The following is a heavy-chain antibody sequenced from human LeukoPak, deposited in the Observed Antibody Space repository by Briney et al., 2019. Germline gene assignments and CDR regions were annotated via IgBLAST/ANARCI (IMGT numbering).Heavy chain of an antibody. Sequence: SVKVSCKASGYTFTSYDINWVRRATGQGLEWMGWMNPNSGNTGYAQKFQGRVTMTRNTSISTAYMELSSLRSEDTAVYYCSSATPLSGYLDVWGKGTTVTVYS. V-gene: IGHV1-8*01. CDR3: SSATPLSGYLDV. CDR2: MNPNSGNT. CDR1: GYTFTSYD. J-gene: IGHJ6*03.